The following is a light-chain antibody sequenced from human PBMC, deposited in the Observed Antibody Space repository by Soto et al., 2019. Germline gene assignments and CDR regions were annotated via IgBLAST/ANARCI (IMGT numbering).Light chain of an antibody. CDR1: QGIIYY. CDR3: QQYYTYPWT. Sequence: DIQMNQSPSSLSASVGDRVTSTCRASQGIIYYLAWFQHKQGGAPKSLIYDSSSLQSGVPSKFSGSGSGTDFTLTISSLQPEDFATYYCQQYYTYPWTFGQGTKVEIK. CDR2: DSS. J-gene: IGKJ1*01. V-gene: IGKV1-16*02.